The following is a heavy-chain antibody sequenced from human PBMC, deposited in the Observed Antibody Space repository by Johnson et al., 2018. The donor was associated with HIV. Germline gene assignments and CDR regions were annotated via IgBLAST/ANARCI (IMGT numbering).Heavy chain of an antibody. CDR2: IKSKTDGGTT. Sequence: VQLVESGGGLVKPGGSLRLSCAASGFTFSNAWMSWVRQAPGKGLEWVGRIKSKTDGGTTDYSAPVQGRFTISRDDSKNTLYLQMNSLKIEDTAVYYCTDYNFWTKRAFDIWGQGTMVTVSS. CDR1: GFTFSNAW. D-gene: IGHD3-3*01. V-gene: IGHV3-15*01. J-gene: IGHJ3*02. CDR3: TDYNFWTKRAFDI.